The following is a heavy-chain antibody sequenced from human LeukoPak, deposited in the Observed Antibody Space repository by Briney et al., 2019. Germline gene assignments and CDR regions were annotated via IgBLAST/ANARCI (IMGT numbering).Heavy chain of an antibody. CDR3: ARGGSFYDFWSGYPEYFQH. CDR2: IYTSGST. D-gene: IGHD3-3*01. Sequence: SETLSLTCTVSGGSISSYYWSWIRQPAGKGLEWIGRIYTSGSTNYNPSLKSRVTISVDTSKNQFSLKLSSVTAADTAVYYCARGGSFYDFWSGYPEYFQHWGQGTLVTVSS. J-gene: IGHJ1*01. CDR1: GGSISSYY. V-gene: IGHV4-4*07.